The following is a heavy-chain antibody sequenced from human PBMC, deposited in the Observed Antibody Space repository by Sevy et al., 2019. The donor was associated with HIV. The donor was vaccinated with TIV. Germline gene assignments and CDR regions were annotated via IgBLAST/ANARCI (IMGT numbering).Heavy chain of an antibody. CDR2: ITSGTSYM. CDR3: ARGVGSNWFFNY. D-gene: IGHD6-13*01. Sequence: GGSLRLSCAASGFTFSNYNMRWVRQAPGKGLEWISSITSGTSYMDYADSVKGRFTISTNSAKNSLYLQMNSLRVEDTAVYYCARGVGSNWFFNYWGQGALVTVSS. CDR1: GFTFSNYN. J-gene: IGHJ4*02. V-gene: IGHV3-21*01.